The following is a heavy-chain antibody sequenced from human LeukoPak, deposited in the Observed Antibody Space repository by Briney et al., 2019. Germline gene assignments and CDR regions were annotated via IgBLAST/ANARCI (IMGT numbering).Heavy chain of an antibody. V-gene: IGHV3-53*01. CDR2: IYSGGTT. D-gene: IGHD5-18*01. CDR3: ARGLYDSNGGI. Sequence: GGSLRLSCAASGFTVSSNYMSWVRQAPGKGLEWVSVIYSGGTTYYADSVKGRFTISRDNPKNTLILQMNSLRAEDTAVYYCARGLYDSNGGIWGQGTMVTVSS. CDR1: GFTVSSNY. J-gene: IGHJ3*02.